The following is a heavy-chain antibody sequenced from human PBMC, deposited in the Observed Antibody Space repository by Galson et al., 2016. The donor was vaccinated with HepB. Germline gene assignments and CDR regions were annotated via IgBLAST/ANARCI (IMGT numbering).Heavy chain of an antibody. J-gene: IGHJ4*02. CDR3: AKDHGYFGSGSHHY. CDR1: GFIFNSYG. D-gene: IGHD3-10*01. V-gene: IGHV3-30*18. CDR2: ISYDGSNK. Sequence: SLRLSCAASGFIFNSYGTHWVRQAPGKGLEWVAVISYDGSNKYYADSVKGRFTISRDNSKNTLYPQMNSLRAEDTALYYCAKDHGYFGSGSHHYWGQGTLVTVSS.